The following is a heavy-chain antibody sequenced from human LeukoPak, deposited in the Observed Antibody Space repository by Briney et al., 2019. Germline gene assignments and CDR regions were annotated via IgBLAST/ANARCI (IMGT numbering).Heavy chain of an antibody. CDR1: GFTFSSYG. V-gene: IGHV3-30*02. D-gene: IGHD3-22*01. CDR3: AKDGRYYYDSSGYQFDY. CDR2: IRYDGSNK. J-gene: IGHJ4*02. Sequence: PGGSLRLSCAASGFTFSSYGMHWVRKAPGKGLEWVAFIRYDGSNKYYADSVKGRFTISRDNSKNTLYLQMNSLRAEDTAVYYCAKDGRYYYDSSGYQFDYWGQGTLVTVSS.